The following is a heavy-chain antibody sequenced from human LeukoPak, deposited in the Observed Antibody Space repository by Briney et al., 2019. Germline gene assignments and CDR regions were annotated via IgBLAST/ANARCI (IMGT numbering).Heavy chain of an antibody. CDR3: VTRAEYSSSSLIDY. CDR2: ISSNGGST. CDR1: GFTSSSYA. J-gene: IGHJ4*02. Sequence: GGSLRLSCSASGFTSSSYAMHWVRQAPGKGLEYVSAISSNGGSTYYADSVKGRFTISRDNSKNTLYLQMSSLRAEDTAVYYCVTRAEYSSSSLIDYWGQGTLVTVSS. D-gene: IGHD6-6*01. V-gene: IGHV3-64D*09.